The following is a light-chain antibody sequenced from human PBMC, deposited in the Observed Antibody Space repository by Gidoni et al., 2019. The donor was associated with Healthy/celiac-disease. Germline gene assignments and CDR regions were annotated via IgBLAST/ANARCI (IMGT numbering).Light chain of an antibody. Sequence: DIQMTQTPSSLSASVGDRVTITFLASQSISSYLNWYQQKPGKAPKLLIYAASSLQSGVPSRFSGSGSGTDFTLTISSLQPEDFATYYCQQSYSTPPTFGGGTKVEIK. J-gene: IGKJ4*01. V-gene: IGKV1-39*01. CDR3: QQSYSTPPT. CDR2: AAS. CDR1: QSISSY.